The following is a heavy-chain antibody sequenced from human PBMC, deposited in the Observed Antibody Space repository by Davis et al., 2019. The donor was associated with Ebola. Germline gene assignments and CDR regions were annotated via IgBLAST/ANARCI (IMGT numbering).Heavy chain of an antibody. V-gene: IGHV4-59*01. CDR2: ITYTGYT. CDR3: ARDSVGALDV. Sequence: MPSETLSLTRTVSGGSITGYSWNWIRQSPGKGLEWIGFITYTGYTTYNPSLKSRVSMSVDPSGNHFSLDLKSVTAADTAVYYCARDSVGALDVWGHGTMVTVS. CDR1: GGSITGYS. J-gene: IGHJ3*01.